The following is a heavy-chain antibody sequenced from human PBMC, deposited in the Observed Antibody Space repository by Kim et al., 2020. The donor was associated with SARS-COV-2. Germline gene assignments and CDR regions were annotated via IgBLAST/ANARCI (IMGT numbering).Heavy chain of an antibody. J-gene: IGHJ6*02. CDR1: GFTFSSYW. V-gene: IGHV3-74*01. CDR3: ARGRVVVISYYYGMDV. CDR2: INSDGSST. D-gene: IGHD3-22*01. Sequence: GGSLRLSCAAPGFTFSSYWMHWVRQAPGKGLVWVSRINSDGSSTSYADSVKGRFTISRDNAKNTLYLQMNSLRAEDTAVYYCARGRVVVISYYYGMDVWGQGTTVTVSS.